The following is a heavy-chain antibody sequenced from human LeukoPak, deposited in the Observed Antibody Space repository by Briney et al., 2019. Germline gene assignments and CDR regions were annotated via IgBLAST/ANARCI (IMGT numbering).Heavy chain of an antibody. J-gene: IGHJ4*02. CDR2: IYRDGSS. Sequence: GGSLRLSCAASGFTVSSNYMSWVRQAPGKGLEWVSVIYRDGSSYYADSVKGRFTISRDNSKNTLYLQMNSLRAEDTAVYYCARDTYGKNYFDYWGRGTLVTVSS. V-gene: IGHV3-53*01. CDR3: ARDTYGKNYFDY. D-gene: IGHD3-10*01. CDR1: GFTVSSNY.